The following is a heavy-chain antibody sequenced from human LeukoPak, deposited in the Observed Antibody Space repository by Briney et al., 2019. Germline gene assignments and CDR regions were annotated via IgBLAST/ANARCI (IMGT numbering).Heavy chain of an antibody. CDR3: ARSYMIADAFDI. CDR1: AFTFSSYA. CDR2: ISSSSTYI. J-gene: IGHJ3*02. Sequence: GGSLRLSCAASAFTFSSYAMSWVRQAPGKGLEWVSSISSSSTYIYYADSLKGRFTISRDNAKNSLYLQMNSLRAEDTAVYYCARSYMIADAFDIWGQGTMVTVSS. D-gene: IGHD3-22*01. V-gene: IGHV3-21*01.